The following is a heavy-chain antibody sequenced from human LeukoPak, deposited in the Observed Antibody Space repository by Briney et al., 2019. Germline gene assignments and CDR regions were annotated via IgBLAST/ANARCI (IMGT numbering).Heavy chain of an antibody. Sequence: GGSLRLSCTASGFTYSSWGMHGARQAPGKGLEWVAVIWYDGSNKYYADSVKGRFTISRDNSKNTLYLQMNSLRAEDTAVYYCSRARTGVPMPYPFHIWGQGTMVTVSS. CDR2: IWYDGSNK. CDR1: GFTYSSWG. J-gene: IGHJ3*02. V-gene: IGHV3-33*08. CDR3: SRARTGVPMPYPFHI. D-gene: IGHD2-2*01.